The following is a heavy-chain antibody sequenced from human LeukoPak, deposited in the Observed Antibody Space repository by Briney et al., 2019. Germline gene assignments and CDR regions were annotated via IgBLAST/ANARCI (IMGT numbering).Heavy chain of an antibody. CDR2: IYWNDDK. Sequence: SGPTLVNPTQTLTLTCTFSGFSFSSRGVGVGWIRQPPGKALEWLALIYWNDDKRYSPSLKSRLTISKDTSKNQVVLTMTNMDPVDTATYYCARSYSDYDYFNNWFDPWGQGTLVTVSS. CDR1: GFSFSSRGVG. J-gene: IGHJ5*02. CDR3: ARSYSDYDYFNNWFDP. D-gene: IGHD5-12*01. V-gene: IGHV2-5*01.